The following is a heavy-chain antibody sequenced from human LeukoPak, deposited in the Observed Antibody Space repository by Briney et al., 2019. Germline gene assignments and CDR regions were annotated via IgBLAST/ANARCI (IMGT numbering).Heavy chain of an antibody. J-gene: IGHJ4*02. CDR1: GFTFSSYA. CDR2: ISGSGGST. Sequence: PGASLRLSCAASGFTFSSYAMSWVRQAPGKGLEWVSEISGSGGSTYYADSVEGRFTISRDNSKNTLYLQMNSLRVEDTAVYYCAKDADPRPFYFDYWGQGILVTVSS. V-gene: IGHV3-23*01. CDR3: AKDADPRPFYFDY.